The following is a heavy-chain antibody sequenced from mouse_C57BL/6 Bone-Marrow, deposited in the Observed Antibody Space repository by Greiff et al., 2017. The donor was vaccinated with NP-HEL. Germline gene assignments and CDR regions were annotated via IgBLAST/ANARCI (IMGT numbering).Heavy chain of an antibody. Sequence: VQLQQSGAELVRPGASVTLSCKASGYTFTDYEMHWVKQTPVHGLEWIGAIDPETGGTAYNQKFKGKAILTADKSSSTAYMELRSLTSEDSAVYYCTRDDGYFYWYFDVWGTGTTVTVSS. V-gene: IGHV1-15*01. CDR2: IDPETGGT. CDR3: TRDDGYFYWYFDV. J-gene: IGHJ1*03. CDR1: GYTFTDYE. D-gene: IGHD2-3*01.